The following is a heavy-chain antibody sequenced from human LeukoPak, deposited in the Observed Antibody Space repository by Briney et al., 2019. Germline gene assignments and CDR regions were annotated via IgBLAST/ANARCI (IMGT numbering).Heavy chain of an antibody. J-gene: IGHJ4*02. Sequence: GGSLRLSCAASGFTFRSYSMNWVRQAPGKGLEWVSSISSSSSYIYYADSVKGRFTISRDNAKNSLYLQMNSLRAEDTAVYYCARADILTGLPGDYWGQGTLVTVSS. CDR3: ARADILTGLPGDY. V-gene: IGHV3-21*01. CDR2: ISSSSSYI. D-gene: IGHD3-9*01. CDR1: GFTFRSYS.